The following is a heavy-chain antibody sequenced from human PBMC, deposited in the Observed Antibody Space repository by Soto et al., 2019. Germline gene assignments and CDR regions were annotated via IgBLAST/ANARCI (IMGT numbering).Heavy chain of an antibody. CDR1: GFSFSSYA. D-gene: IGHD3-22*01. J-gene: IGHJ4*02. CDR3: ARDMVYDSRDYLYMRPPNFDY. V-gene: IGHV3-30*04. CDR2: ISYDGRKK. Sequence: GGSLRLSCATSGFSFSSYALHWVRQAPGKGLEWVTVISYDGRKKYYADSVRGRFTVSRDNSKNTLFLLMDSLRAEDTSIYYCARDMVYDSRDYLYMRPPNFDYWGPGTLVTVSS.